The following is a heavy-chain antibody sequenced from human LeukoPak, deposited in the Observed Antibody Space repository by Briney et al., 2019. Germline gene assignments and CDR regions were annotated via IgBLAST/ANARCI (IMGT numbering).Heavy chain of an antibody. CDR2: TYSSGST. V-gene: IGHV4-59*01. CDR3: ARALNFDY. CDR1: GGSIRSYY. Sequence: SETLSLTCDVSGGSIRSYYWSWIRQPPGKGLEWIGYTYSSGSTNYNPSLRSRVTISVDTSKNQFSLKLRSVTAADTAVYYCARALNFDYWGQGTLVTVSS. J-gene: IGHJ4*02.